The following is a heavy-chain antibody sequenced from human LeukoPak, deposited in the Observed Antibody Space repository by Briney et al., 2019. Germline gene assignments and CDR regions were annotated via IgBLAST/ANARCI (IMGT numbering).Heavy chain of an antibody. V-gene: IGHV3-21*01. D-gene: IGHD5-12*01. CDR2: ISSSFTDI. CDR3: ARGRLRLVDY. Sequence: GGSLRLSCAASGFTFSSCSMNWVRQAPGKGLEWVSSISSSFTDIHYADSVKGRFTISRDNARNSLYLQMNSLRAEDTAVYYCARGRLRLVDYWGQGTLVTVSS. J-gene: IGHJ4*02. CDR1: GFTFSSCS.